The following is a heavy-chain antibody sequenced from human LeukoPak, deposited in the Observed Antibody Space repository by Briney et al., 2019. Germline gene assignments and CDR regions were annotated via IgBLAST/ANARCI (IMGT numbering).Heavy chain of an antibody. J-gene: IGHJ4*02. D-gene: IGHD5-24*01. CDR3: ARAYGRDGYNVGYFDY. Sequence: GGSLRLSCAASGFTFSSYSMNWVRQAPGKGLEWVSYISSSSSTIYYADSVKGRFTISRDNSKNTLYLQMNSLRAEDTAVYYCARAYGRDGYNVGYFDYWGQGTLVTVSS. CDR2: ISSSSSTI. V-gene: IGHV3-48*01. CDR1: GFTFSSYS.